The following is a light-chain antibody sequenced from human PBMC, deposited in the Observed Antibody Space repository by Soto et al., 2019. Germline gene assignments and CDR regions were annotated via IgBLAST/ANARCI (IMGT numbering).Light chain of an antibody. J-gene: IGLJ1*01. CDR2: DVS. V-gene: IGLV2-11*01. CDR3: CSFAGSYTYV. CDR1: SGDVGRYDY. Sequence: QSVLTQPRSVSGSPGQSVTISCTGTSGDVGRYDYVSWYQQHPGKAPKLIIYDVSERPSGVPDLFSGSKFGNTASLTISGLQAEDEADYSCCSFAGSYTYVFGTGTKVTVL.